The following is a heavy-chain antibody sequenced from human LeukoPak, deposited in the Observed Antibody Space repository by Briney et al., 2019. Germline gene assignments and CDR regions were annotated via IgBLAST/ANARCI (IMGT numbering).Heavy chain of an antibody. CDR1: GDSVSSNSAA. J-gene: IGHJ5*02. D-gene: IGHD3-9*01. V-gene: IGHV6-1*01. CDR2: TYYRSKWYN. CDR3: ARGPLLRYFGLGDWFDP. Sequence: QTLSLTCAISGDSVSSNSAAWNWVRQSPSRGLEWLGRTYYRSKWYNDYAVSVKSRITINPDTSKNQFSLQLNSVTPEDTAVYYCARGPLLRYFGLGDWFDPWGQGTLVTVSS.